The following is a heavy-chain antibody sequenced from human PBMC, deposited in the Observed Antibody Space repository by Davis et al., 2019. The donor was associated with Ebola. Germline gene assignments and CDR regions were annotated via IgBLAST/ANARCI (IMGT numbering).Heavy chain of an antibody. CDR3: ARGPRQPGEEYYYGMDV. CDR1: GGSISSYY. CDR2: IYYSGST. V-gene: IGHV4-59*01. Sequence: SETLSLTCTVSGGSISSYYWSWIRQPPGKGLEWIGYIYYSGSTNYNPSLKSRVTISVDTSKNQFSLKLSSVPAADTAVYYCARGPRQPGEEYYYGMDVWGKGTTVTVSS. D-gene: IGHD3-10*01. J-gene: IGHJ6*04.